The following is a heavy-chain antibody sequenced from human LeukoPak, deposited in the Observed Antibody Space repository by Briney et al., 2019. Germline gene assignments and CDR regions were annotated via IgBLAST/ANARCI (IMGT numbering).Heavy chain of an antibody. J-gene: IGHJ4*02. V-gene: IGHV3-33*01. CDR3: ARLVGGTTGATDY. D-gene: IGHD1-26*01. CDR2: IWFDGTNE. CDR1: GFNFSYYA. Sequence: GGSLRLSCTTSGFNFSYYAMHWVRQAPGKGLAWVALIWFDGTNEYYEDSVKGRFTISRDNSKDTVFLQMNSLTVDDTAVYYCARLVGGTTGATDYWGQGSLVSVSA.